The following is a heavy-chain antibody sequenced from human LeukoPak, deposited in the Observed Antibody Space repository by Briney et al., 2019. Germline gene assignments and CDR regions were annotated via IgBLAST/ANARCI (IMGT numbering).Heavy chain of an antibody. Sequence: GASVKVSCKASGYTFTSYAMNWVRQAPGQGLEWMGWINTNTGNPTYAQGFTGRFVFSLDTSVSTAYLQISSLKAEDTAVYYCARGTITIFGVVITYFDYWGQGTLVTVSS. V-gene: IGHV7-4-1*02. CDR3: ARGTITIFGVVITYFDY. CDR1: GYTFTSYA. J-gene: IGHJ4*02. D-gene: IGHD3-3*01. CDR2: INTNTGNP.